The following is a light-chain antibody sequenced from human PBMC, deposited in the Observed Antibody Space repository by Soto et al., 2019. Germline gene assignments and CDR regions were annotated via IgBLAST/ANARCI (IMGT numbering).Light chain of an antibody. CDR3: SSYTRSYTLV. J-gene: IGLJ2*01. CDR2: EVS. V-gene: IGLV2-14*01. Sequence: QSALTQPASVSGSPGQSITISCTGTSSDVGGYNYVSWYQHHPGKAPKLMIYEVSNRPSGVSNRFSGSKSGNTASLTISGLQAEDEADYYCSSYTRSYTLVFGGGTKQTVL. CDR1: SSDVGGYNY.